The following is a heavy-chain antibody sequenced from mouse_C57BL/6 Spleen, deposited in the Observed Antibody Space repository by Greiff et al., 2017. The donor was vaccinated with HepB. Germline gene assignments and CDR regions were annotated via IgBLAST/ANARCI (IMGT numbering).Heavy chain of an antibody. J-gene: IGHJ2*01. CDR1: GYAFSSSW. D-gene: IGHD1-1*01. Sequence: VQLQQSGPELVKPGASVKISCKASGYAFSSSWMNWVKQRPGKGLEWIGRIYPGDGDTNYNEKFKGKATLTADKSSSTAYMQLSSLTSEDSAVYFCARELYYGSSYENFDYWGQGTTLTVSS. CDR3: ARELYYGSSYENFDY. CDR2: IYPGDGDT. V-gene: IGHV1-82*01.